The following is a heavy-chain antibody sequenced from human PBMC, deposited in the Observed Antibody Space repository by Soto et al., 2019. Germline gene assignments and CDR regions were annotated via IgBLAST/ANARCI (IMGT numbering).Heavy chain of an antibody. V-gene: IGHV3-7*01. D-gene: IGHD6-13*01. CDR1: GFTFSSFW. Sequence: LRLSCVASGFTFSSFWMSWVRQAPGKGLEWVANIKQDGTAKQYVDSVKGRFTISRDNAKNSLYLEMNSLSAEDTAVYYCARDPGVAAAGTVGYFDYWGQGTLVTVSS. CDR2: IKQDGTAK. J-gene: IGHJ4*02. CDR3: ARDPGVAAAGTVGYFDY.